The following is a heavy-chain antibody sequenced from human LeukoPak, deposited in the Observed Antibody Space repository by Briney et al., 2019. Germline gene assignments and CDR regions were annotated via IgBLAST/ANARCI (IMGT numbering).Heavy chain of an antibody. D-gene: IGHD2/OR15-2a*01. V-gene: IGHV4-39*07. Sequence: SGTLSLTCTVSGGSISSSSYYWGWIRQPPGKGLEWIGSIYYSGSTYYNPSLKSRVTISVDTSKNQFSLKLSSVTAADTAVYYCARDSRRGTTLYLVSWGQGTLVTVSS. CDR1: GGSISSSSYY. CDR2: IYYSGST. J-gene: IGHJ4*02. CDR3: ARDSRRGTTLYLVS.